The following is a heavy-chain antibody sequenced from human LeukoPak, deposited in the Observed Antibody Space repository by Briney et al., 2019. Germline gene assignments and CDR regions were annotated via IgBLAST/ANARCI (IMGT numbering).Heavy chain of an antibody. CDR1: GDSISGSSHF. Sequence: SETLSLTCTVSGDSISGSSHFWVWIRQPPGKGLEWVGSIFYSGSTYYNPSLKSRVTISVDTSKNQSSLKVNSVTAADTALYFCARRGITYSRTFFDYWGQGTLVTVSS. D-gene: IGHD6-13*01. CDR2: IFYSGST. J-gene: IGHJ4*02. CDR3: ARRGITYSRTFFDY. V-gene: IGHV4-39*01.